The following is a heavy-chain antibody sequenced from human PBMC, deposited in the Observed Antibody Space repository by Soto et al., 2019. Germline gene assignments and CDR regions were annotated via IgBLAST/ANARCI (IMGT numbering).Heavy chain of an antibody. D-gene: IGHD2-8*01. CDR3: AEDLAPPEHLVLMVRAFDP. CDR2: ISWNSGSI. CDR1: GFTFDDYD. Sequence: EVQLVESGGGLVQPGRSLRLSCAASGFTFDDYDMHWVRHAPGKGLEWVSGISWNSGSIGYADSVTGRFTISRDNAKNSLYLQMNSLRAEDTALYYCAEDLAPPEHLVLMVRAFDPWGQGTLVTVSP. V-gene: IGHV3-9*01. J-gene: IGHJ5*02.